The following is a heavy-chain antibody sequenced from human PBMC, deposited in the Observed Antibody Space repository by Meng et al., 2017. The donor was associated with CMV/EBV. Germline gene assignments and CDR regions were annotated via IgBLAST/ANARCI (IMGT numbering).Heavy chain of an antibody. CDR3: ARGVYYDFWSGYYYYYGMDA. CDR1: GGSISSGDYY. V-gene: IGHV4-30-4*08. J-gene: IGHJ6*02. D-gene: IGHD3-3*01. CDR2: IYYSGST. Sequence: SETLSLTCTVSGGSISSGDYYWSWIRQPPGKGLEWIGYIYYSGSTYYNPSLKSRVTISVDTSKNQFSLKLSSVTAADTAVYYCARGVYYDFWSGYYYYYGMDAWGQGTTVTVSS.